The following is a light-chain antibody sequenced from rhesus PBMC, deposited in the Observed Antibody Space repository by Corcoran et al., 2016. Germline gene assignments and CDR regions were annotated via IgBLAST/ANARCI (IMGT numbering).Light chain of an antibody. CDR3: QYGYGTPLT. Sequence: DIQMTQSPSSLSASVGDRVTITCRASENVNNYLTWYQQKPGKAPKILIYKASTLQSGVPSRFSSSGDGTDYPFTISSLQPEDVATYYCQYGYGTPLTFGGGTKVELK. V-gene: IGKV1-74*01. CDR2: KAS. J-gene: IGKJ4*01. CDR1: ENVNNY.